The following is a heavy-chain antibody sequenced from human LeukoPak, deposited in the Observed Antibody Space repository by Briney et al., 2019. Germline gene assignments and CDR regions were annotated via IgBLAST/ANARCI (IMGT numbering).Heavy chain of an antibody. D-gene: IGHD6-13*01. J-gene: IGHJ4*02. CDR3: AKEIAAAGINLPDY. Sequence: GRSLRLSCAASGFTFSSYGMHWVRQAPGKGLEWVAVISYDGSNKYYADSVKGRFTISRDNSKNTLYLQMNSLRAEDTAVYYCAKEIAAAGINLPDYWGQGTLVTVS. V-gene: IGHV3-30*18. CDR2: ISYDGSNK. CDR1: GFTFSSYG.